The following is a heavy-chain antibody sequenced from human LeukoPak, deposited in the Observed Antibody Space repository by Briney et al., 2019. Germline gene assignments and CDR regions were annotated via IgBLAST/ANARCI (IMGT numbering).Heavy chain of an antibody. V-gene: IGHV3-21*01. CDR2: ISSSTNYI. CDR3: AELGITMIGGV. Sequence: PGGSLRLSCAASGFTFSSYSMNWVRQAPGKGLEWVSSISSSTNYIYYADSVKGRFTISRDNAKNSLYLQMNSLRAEDTAVYYCAELGITMIGGVWGKGTTVTISS. J-gene: IGHJ6*04. CDR1: GFTFSSYS. D-gene: IGHD3-10*02.